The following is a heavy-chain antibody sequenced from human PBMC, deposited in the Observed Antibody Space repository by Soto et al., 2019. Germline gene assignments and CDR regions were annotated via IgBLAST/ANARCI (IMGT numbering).Heavy chain of an antibody. CDR2: ISGSGGST. D-gene: IGHD3-3*01. J-gene: IGHJ5*02. CDR1: GFIFSNYW. CDR3: ARESRFLEWLSLNWFDP. Sequence: PGGSLRLSCAASGFIFSNYWMHWVRQAPGKGLEWVSAISGSGGSTYYADSVKGRFTISRDNSKNSLYLQMNSLRDEDTAVYYCARESRFLEWLSLNWFDPWGQGTPVTVSS. V-gene: IGHV3-23*01.